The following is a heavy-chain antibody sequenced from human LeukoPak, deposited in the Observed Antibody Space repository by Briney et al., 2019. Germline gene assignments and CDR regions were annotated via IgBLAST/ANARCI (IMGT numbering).Heavy chain of an antibody. D-gene: IGHD6-13*01. CDR1: GYTFTSYG. Sequence: GASVKVSCKASGYTFTSYGISWVRQAPGQGLEWMGWISAYNGNTNYAQKLQGRVTMTTDTSTSTAYMELRSLRSDDTAVYYCARVPRYSSSWDSENWFDPWGQGTLVTVSS. V-gene: IGHV1-18*01. J-gene: IGHJ5*02. CDR3: ARVPRYSSSWDSENWFDP. CDR2: ISAYNGNT.